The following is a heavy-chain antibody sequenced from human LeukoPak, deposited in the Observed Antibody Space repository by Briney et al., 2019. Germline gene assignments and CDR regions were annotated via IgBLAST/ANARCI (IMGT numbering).Heavy chain of an antibody. V-gene: IGHV6-1*01. CDR2: TYYRSKWYN. CDR1: GDSVSSNRAA. D-gene: IGHD2-21*02. J-gene: IGHJ4*02. Sequence: SQTLSLTCAISGDSVSSNRAAWNRIRQSPSRGLEWLGRTYYRSKWYNDYAVSVKSRITINADTSKNQFSLQLNSVTPEDTAVYYCARAGGDSWYFDYWGQGSLVTVSS. CDR3: ARAGGDSWYFDY.